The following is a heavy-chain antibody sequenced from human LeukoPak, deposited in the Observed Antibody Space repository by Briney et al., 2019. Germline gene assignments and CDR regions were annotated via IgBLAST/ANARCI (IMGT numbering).Heavy chain of an antibody. V-gene: IGHV4-59*01. D-gene: IGHD3-3*01. CDR1: GGSLSSYY. Sequence: SETLSLTCTVSGGSLSSYYWSWIRQPPGKGLEWIGYIYYSGSTNYNPSLKSRVTISVDTSKNQFSLKLSSVTAADTAVYYCARAHYDFWSGLPHFDYWGQGTLVTVSS. CDR3: ARAHYDFWSGLPHFDY. CDR2: IYYSGST. J-gene: IGHJ4*02.